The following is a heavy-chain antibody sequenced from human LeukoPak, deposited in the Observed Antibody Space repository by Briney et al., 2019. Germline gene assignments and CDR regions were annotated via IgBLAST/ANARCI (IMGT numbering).Heavy chain of an antibody. CDR3: ARPRTFCSGGSCLGY. CDR2: INPSGGST. V-gene: IGHV1-46*01. CDR1: GYTFTSYG. D-gene: IGHD2-15*01. Sequence: ASVKVSCKASGYTFTSYGISWVRQAPGQGLEWMGIINPSGGSTSYAQKFQGRVTMTRDMSTSTVYMELSSLRSEDTAVYYCARPRTFCSGGSCLGYWGQGTLVTVSS. J-gene: IGHJ4*02.